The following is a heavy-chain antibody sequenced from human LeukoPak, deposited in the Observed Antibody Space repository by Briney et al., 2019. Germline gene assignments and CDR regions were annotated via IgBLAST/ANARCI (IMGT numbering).Heavy chain of an antibody. D-gene: IGHD6-13*01. CDR3: AKPTSRGSSWYFWYFDL. CDR2: ISGSSGST. CDR1: GFTFRSYA. J-gene: IGHJ2*01. V-gene: IGHV3-23*01. Sequence: PGGSLRLSCAASGFTFRSYAMSWVRQAPGKGLEWVSAISGSSGSTCYADSVKGRFTISRDNSKNTLYLQMNSLRAEDTAVYYCAKPTSRGSSWYFWYFDLWGRGTLVTVSS.